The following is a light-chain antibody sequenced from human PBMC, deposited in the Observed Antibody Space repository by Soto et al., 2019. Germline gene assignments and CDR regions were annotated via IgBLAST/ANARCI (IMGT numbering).Light chain of an antibody. CDR1: NIGSKN. V-gene: IGLV3-9*01. CDR3: QVWDSRTGV. J-gene: IGLJ2*01. Sequence: SYELTQPLSVSVALGQTARITCGGNNIGSKNVQWYQQKPGQAPVLVIYRDSNRPSGIPERFSGSNSGNTATLTISRAQAGDEADYYCQVWDSRTGVFGGGTKVTVL. CDR2: RDS.